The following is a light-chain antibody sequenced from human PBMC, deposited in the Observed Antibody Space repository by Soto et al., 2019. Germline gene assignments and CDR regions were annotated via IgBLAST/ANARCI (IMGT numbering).Light chain of an antibody. CDR1: QSISTH. V-gene: IGKV1-39*01. CDR3: QQSFNTPFT. CDR2: AAN. J-gene: IGKJ5*01. Sequence: DIQMTQSPSSLSASVGESLTITCRASQSISTHLNWYQQKPGKAPKLVIYAANALQSGVPSRFSGRRSCTEYTLAITNVQPEDFAIYYCQQSFNTPFTFGQGTRVE.